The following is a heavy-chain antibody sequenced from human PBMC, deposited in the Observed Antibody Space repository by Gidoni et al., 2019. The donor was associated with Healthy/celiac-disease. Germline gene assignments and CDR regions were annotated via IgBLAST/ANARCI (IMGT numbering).Heavy chain of an antibody. D-gene: IGHD1-26*01. V-gene: IGHV3-23*01. Sequence: EVQLLESGGGLVQRGGSLRLSCAASGVTFSSEAMSWVRQAPGKGLEWVSAISGSGGSTYYADYVKGRFTISRDNSKNTLYLQMNSLRAEDTAVYYCAKDLMAKTYGSYSIFDYWGQGTLVTVSS. CDR2: ISGSGGST. J-gene: IGHJ4*02. CDR1: GVTFSSEA. CDR3: AKDLMAKTYGSYSIFDY.